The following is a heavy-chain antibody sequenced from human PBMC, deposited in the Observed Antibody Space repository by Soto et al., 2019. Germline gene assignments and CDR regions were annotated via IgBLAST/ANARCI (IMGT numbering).Heavy chain of an antibody. V-gene: IGHV3-21*01. CDR1: GFTFRSFT. CDR3: TRDASRDSSARGWFDP. J-gene: IGHJ5*02. CDR2: ISSNSAYI. D-gene: IGHD6-13*01. Sequence: GSLRLACSASGFTFRSFTMNWVRQAPGKGLEWVSTISSNSAYIYYTDALRGRFTISRDNAKNSLHLQMNSLRAEDTAVYYCTRDASRDSSARGWFDPWGPGTLVTVYS.